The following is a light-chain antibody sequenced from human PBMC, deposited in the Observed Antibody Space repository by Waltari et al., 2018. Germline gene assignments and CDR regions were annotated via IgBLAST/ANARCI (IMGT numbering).Light chain of an antibody. CDR2: EVD. J-gene: IGLJ2*01. CDR3: SSYAGSNKLI. Sequence: QSALTPPPSASAPPGQTVTISCTGTSSDIGAYKYVSWYQQIPGRAPALIIYEVDRRPPGVPDRFSGSKSGNTASLTVSGLQTEDEGDYYCSSYAGSNKLIFGGVTKLTVL. V-gene: IGLV2-8*01. CDR1: SSDIGAYKY.